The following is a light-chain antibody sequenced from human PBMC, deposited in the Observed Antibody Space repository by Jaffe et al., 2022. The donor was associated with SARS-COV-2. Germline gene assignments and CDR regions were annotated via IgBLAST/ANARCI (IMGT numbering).Light chain of an antibody. Sequence: EIVLTQSPGTLSLSPGERATLSCRASQSVSSSSLAWYQQQPGQAPRLLIYGASSRATGIPDRFSGSGSGTDFTLTLSRLEPEDFAVYYCQQYGSSPRTFGQGTKVEIK. J-gene: IGKJ1*01. V-gene: IGKV3-20*01. CDR1: QSVSSSS. CDR2: GAS. CDR3: QQYGSSPRT.